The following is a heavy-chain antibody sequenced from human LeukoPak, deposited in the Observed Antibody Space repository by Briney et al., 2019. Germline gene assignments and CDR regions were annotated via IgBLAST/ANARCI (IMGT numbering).Heavy chain of an antibody. Sequence: GESLKISCKGSGYRFTSYWIGWVRQMPGKGLECMGIIYPGDSDTRYSPSFQGQVTISADKSISTPYLQWSSLKASDTAMYYCARHETGPYFDYWGQGTLVTVSS. CDR3: ARHETGPYFDY. J-gene: IGHJ4*02. D-gene: IGHD1-1*01. CDR1: GYRFTSYW. V-gene: IGHV5-51*01. CDR2: IYPGDSDT.